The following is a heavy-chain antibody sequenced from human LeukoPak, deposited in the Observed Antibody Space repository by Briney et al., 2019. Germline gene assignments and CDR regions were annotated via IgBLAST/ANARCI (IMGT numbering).Heavy chain of an antibody. D-gene: IGHD3-10*01. J-gene: IGHJ4*02. CDR2: FDPEDGET. Sequence: ASVKVSCKVSGYTLTELSMHWVRQAPGKGLEWMGGFDPEDGETIYAQKFQGRVTVTEDTSTDTAYMELSSLRSEDTAVYYCAKGSGVMVRGAAFDYWGRGTLVTVSS. V-gene: IGHV1-24*01. CDR3: AKGSGVMVRGAAFDY. CDR1: GYTLTELS.